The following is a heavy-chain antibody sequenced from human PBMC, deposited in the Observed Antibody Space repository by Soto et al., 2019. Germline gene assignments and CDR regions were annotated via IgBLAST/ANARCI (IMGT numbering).Heavy chain of an antibody. D-gene: IGHD2-15*01. CDR1: GGSVSGHY. CDR2: INHSGST. CDR3: ARDRGYQVVSWSSYYYDLDV. J-gene: IGHJ6*02. V-gene: IGHV4-34*01. Sequence: QVQLQQWGAGLLKPSETLSLNCTVQGGSVSGHYWSWIRQSPGKGLEWIGEINHSGSTNYNPSLKCRVTISVATSRNQFSLKVRSVTAADTAVYYCARDRGYQVVSWSSYYYDLDVWGQGATVTVSS.